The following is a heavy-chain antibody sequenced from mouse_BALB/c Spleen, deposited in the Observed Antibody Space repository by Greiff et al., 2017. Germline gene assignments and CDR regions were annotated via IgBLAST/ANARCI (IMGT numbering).Heavy chain of an antibody. V-gene: IGHV5-6-5*01. CDR1: GFTFSSYA. Sequence: EVQRVESGGGLVQPGGSRKLSCAASGFTFSSYAMSWVRQTPEKRLEWVASISSGGSTYYPDSVKGRFTISRDNARNILYLQMSSLRSEDTAMYYCARDHRYDGFAYWGQGTLVTVSA. J-gene: IGHJ3*01. D-gene: IGHD2-14*01. CDR3: ARDHRYDGFAY. CDR2: ISSGGST.